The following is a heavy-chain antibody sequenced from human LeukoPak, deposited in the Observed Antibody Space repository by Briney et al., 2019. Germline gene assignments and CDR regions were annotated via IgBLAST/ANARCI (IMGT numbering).Heavy chain of an antibody. Sequence: ASVKVSCTASGYTFTGYYVHWVRQAPGQGLECMGWINPNSGDTDHAQNFRGRVTMTRDTSISTAYMELRRLRSDDTAVYYCARGSGWPHYYFDYWGQGTLFTASS. CDR3: ARGSGWPHYYFDY. CDR1: GYTFTGYY. J-gene: IGHJ4*02. D-gene: IGHD6-19*01. V-gene: IGHV1-2*02. CDR2: INPNSGDT.